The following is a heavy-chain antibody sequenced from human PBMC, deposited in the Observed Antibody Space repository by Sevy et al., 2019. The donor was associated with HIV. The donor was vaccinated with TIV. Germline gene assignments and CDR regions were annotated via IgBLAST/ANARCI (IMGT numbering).Heavy chain of an antibody. J-gene: IGHJ3*02. Sequence: GGSLRLSCEASGFTFSSNTMSWVRQAPGKGLEWVSGISGGGDTFYADSVKGRFTISRDNSKNTLFLQINSLRAEDTALYYCVKGARYTIPNDAFDIWGLGTMVTVSS. CDR3: VKGARYTIPNDAFDI. D-gene: IGHD2-2*02. CDR2: ISGGGDT. V-gene: IGHV3-23*01. CDR1: GFTFSSNT.